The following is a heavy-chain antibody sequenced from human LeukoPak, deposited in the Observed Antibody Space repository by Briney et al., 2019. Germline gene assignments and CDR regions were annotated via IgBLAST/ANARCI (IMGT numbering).Heavy chain of an antibody. CDR1: GFTFSSYW. CDR2: INSDGSST. Sequence: PGGSLRLSCAASGFTFSSYWMHWVRQAPGKGLVWVSRINSDGSSTSYADSVKGRFTISRDNSKNTLYLQMNSPRAEDTAVYYCATKYSSSWYYFDYWGQGTLVTVSS. D-gene: IGHD6-13*01. J-gene: IGHJ4*02. V-gene: IGHV3-74*01. CDR3: ATKYSSSWYYFDY.